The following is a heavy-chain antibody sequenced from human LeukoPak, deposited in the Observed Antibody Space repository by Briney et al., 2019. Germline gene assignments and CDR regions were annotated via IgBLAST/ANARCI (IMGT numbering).Heavy chain of an antibody. J-gene: IGHJ3*02. D-gene: IGHD3-22*01. Sequence: GGSLRLSCAASGFTFSSYAMSWVRQAPGKWLEWVSAISGSGGSTYYADSVKGRFTISRDNSKNTLYLQMNSLRAEDTAVYYCAKDSYYDSSGYLLTHAFDIWGQGTMVTVSS. CDR2: ISGSGGST. V-gene: IGHV3-23*01. CDR1: GFTFSSYA. CDR3: AKDSYYDSSGYLLTHAFDI.